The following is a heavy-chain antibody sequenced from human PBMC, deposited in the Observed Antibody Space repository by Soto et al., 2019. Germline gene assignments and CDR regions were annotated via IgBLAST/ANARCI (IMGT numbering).Heavy chain of an antibody. CDR2: IYYSGST. J-gene: IGHJ4*02. Sequence: PSETLSLTCTVSGGTISSYYWSWIRQPPGKGLEWIGYIYYSGSTNYNPSLKSRVTISVDTSKNQFSLKLSSVTAADTAVYYCARSLATGRQYYFDYWGQGTLVTVSS. CDR3: ARSLATGRQYYFDY. V-gene: IGHV4-59*01. CDR1: GGTISSYY.